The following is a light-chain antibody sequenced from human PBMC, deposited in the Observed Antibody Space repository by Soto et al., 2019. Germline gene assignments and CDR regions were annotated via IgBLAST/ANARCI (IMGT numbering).Light chain of an antibody. J-gene: IGKJ2*01. CDR2: DAS. V-gene: IGKV1-9*01. CDR1: QGIRSY. Sequence: QLTQSPSSLSAAVGDRVTITCRASQGIRSYLAWFQHKPGKAPKLLVYDASTLQNGVPSRFRGSGSETDFTLTISSLQPEDFATYFCQQLYSYPYTFGQGTKREIK. CDR3: QQLYSYPYT.